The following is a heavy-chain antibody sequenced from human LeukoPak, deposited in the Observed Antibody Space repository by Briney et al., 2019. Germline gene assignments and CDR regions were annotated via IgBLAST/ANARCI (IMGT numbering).Heavy chain of an antibody. V-gene: IGHV3-66*01. CDR1: GFXVSSNH. Sequence: GGSLRLSCAASGFXVSSNHINWVRQAPGKGLEWVSIIYYGGNTFYADSVKGRFTISRDNSKNTLYLQTNSLRADDTAVYYCAALSGVGVKIGFDHWGQGALVVVSS. D-gene: IGHD1-26*01. CDR2: IYYGGNT. J-gene: IGHJ4*02. CDR3: AALSGVGVKIGFDH.